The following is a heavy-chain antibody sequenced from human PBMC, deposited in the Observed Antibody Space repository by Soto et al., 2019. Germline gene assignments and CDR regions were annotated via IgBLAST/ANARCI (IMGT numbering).Heavy chain of an antibody. Sequence: EVQVLESGGGLVQRGGSLRLSCAAAGITFSSFAMGWVRQTPGKGLEWVSGISSSGGSTYYADSVKGRFIISRDNSKSPRHLQMNSLGAEDTAIYYCAKGRGSSVGSFDHWGQGTMVTVSS. J-gene: IGHJ4*02. CDR1: GITFSSFA. V-gene: IGHV3-23*01. D-gene: IGHD6-19*01. CDR3: AKGRGSSVGSFDH. CDR2: ISSSGGST.